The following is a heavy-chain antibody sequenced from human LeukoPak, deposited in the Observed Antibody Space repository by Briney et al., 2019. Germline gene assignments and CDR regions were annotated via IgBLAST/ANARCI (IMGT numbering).Heavy chain of an antibody. CDR1: GYSISSGFY. CDR3: ARIYYDFWSGYYTPRYFDY. Sequence: SETLSLTCTVSGYSISSGFYWGWIRQPPGKGLEWIGSIYHSGSTYYNPSLESRVTISVDTSKNQFSLKLSSVTAADTAVYYCARIYYDFWSGYYTPRYFDYWGQGTLVTVSS. J-gene: IGHJ4*02. D-gene: IGHD3-3*01. CDR2: IYHSGST. V-gene: IGHV4-38-2*02.